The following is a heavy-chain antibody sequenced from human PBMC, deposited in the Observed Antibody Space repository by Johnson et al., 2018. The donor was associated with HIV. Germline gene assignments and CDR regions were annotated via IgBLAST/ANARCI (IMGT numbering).Heavy chain of an antibody. J-gene: IGHJ3*02. D-gene: IGHD4-17*01. CDR2: ISSSGSTI. CDR1: GFIFDDYG. CDR3: ARGMTTVTNHDAFDI. V-gene: IGHV3-48*01. Sequence: VQLVESGGSVVRPGGSLRLSCAASGFIFDDYGMSWVRQAPGKGLERVSYISSSGSTISYAASVQGRFTISRDNSKTTLYLQMNSLRAEDTAVYYCARGMTTVTNHDAFDIWGQGTMVTVSS.